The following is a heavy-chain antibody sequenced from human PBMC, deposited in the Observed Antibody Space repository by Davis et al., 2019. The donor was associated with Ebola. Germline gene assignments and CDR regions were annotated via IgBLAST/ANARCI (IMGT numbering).Heavy chain of an antibody. CDR1: GFTFSNAW. CDR3: TTDGRYCSTSSCYNFDY. Sequence: PGGSLRLSCAASGFTFSNAWMSWVRRAPGKGLEWVGRIQSKTDGGTTDYAAPVKGRITISSDDSKNTLYLQMNSLKSEDTAVYYCTTDGRYCSTSSCYNFDYWGQGTLVTVSS. J-gene: IGHJ4*02. CDR2: IQSKTDGGTT. V-gene: IGHV3-15*01. D-gene: IGHD2-2*02.